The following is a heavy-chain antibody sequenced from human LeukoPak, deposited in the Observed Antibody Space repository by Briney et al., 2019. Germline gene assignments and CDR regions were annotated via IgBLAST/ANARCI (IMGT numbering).Heavy chain of an antibody. D-gene: IGHD6-13*01. CDR3: AGGPKKQLIWGRASNGFDP. CDR1: GFTFSTYA. Sequence: GRSLRLSCAASGFTFSTYAMHWVRQAPGKGLEWVALISYDGSNKYYADSVKGRFTISRDNSKNTLYLQMNSLRGEDTAVYYCAGGPKKQLIWGRASNGFDPWGQGTLVTVSS. J-gene: IGHJ5*02. CDR2: ISYDGSNK. V-gene: IGHV3-30*14.